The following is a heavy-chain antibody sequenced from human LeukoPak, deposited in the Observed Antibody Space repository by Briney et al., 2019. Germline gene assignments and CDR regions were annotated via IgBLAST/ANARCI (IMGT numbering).Heavy chain of an antibody. D-gene: IGHD4-17*01. CDR2: IRGSGTST. V-gene: IGHV3-23*01. Sequence: PGGSLRLSCAASGFTFSSYAMSWVRQAPGKGLEWVSAIRGSGTSTHYADSVKGRFTISRDNSKNTLYLQMNSLRAEDTAVYYCAKQGGSYGDSVIDYWGQGTLVTVSS. CDR1: GFTFSSYA. J-gene: IGHJ4*02. CDR3: AKQGGSYGDSVIDY.